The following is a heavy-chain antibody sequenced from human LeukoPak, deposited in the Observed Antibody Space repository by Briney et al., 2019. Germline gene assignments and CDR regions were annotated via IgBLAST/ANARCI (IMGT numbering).Heavy chain of an antibody. V-gene: IGHV3-23*05. D-gene: IGHD3-10*02. CDR1: GFTFSAYA. CDR2: IGSDNKP. Sequence: QTGGSLRLSCAASGFTFSAYAMTWVRQAPGQGLEWVSSIGSDNKPHYSESVKGRFAISRDNSKSMLFLQLNSLRAEDTALYYCASDLHYYVAMDVWGQGTTVTVSS. CDR3: ASDLHYYVAMDV. J-gene: IGHJ6*02.